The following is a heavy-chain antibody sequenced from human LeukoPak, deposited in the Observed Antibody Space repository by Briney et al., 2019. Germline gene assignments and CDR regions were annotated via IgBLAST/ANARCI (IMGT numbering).Heavy chain of an antibody. Sequence: PSETLSLTCTVSGGSISSSSYYWGWIRQPPGKGLEWIGSIYYSGSTYYNPSLKSRVTISVDTSKNQFSLKLSSVTAADTAVYYCRGEAPYYYGSGSYYLDYWGQGTLVTVSS. CDR3: RGEAPYYYGSGSYYLDY. D-gene: IGHD3-10*01. CDR1: GGSISSSSYY. V-gene: IGHV4-39*01. CDR2: IYYSGST. J-gene: IGHJ4*02.